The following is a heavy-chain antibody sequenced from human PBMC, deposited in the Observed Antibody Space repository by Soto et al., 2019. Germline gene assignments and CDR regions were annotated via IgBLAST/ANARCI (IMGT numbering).Heavy chain of an antibody. D-gene: IGHD1-20*01. J-gene: IGHJ5*02. CDR1: GYTFTNYA. CDR3: ARSIINWFDL. Sequence: ASVKVSCKASGYTFTNYAINWVRQAPGQGLEWMGWISGYNGNTKYAQNLQGRVIMTTDTSTNTAYMELRSLRSDDTAVYYCARSIINWFDLCGQGTLVTVPS. V-gene: IGHV1-18*01. CDR2: ISGYNGNT.